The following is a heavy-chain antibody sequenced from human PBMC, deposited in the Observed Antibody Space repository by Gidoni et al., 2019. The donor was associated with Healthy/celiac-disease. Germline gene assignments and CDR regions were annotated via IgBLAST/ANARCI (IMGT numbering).Heavy chain of an antibody. V-gene: IGHV3-48*03. CDR3: ASPFWVENLRSYGMDV. D-gene: IGHD3-16*01. CDR1: GFTFRSYE. CDR2: ISSSGSTI. Sequence: EVQLVESGGGLVQPGGSLRLSCAASGFTFRSYEMNWVRQAPGKGLEWVSYISSSGSTIYYADSVKGRFTISRDNAKNSLYLQMNSLRAEDTAVYYCASPFWVENLRSYGMDVWGQGTTVTVSS. J-gene: IGHJ6*02.